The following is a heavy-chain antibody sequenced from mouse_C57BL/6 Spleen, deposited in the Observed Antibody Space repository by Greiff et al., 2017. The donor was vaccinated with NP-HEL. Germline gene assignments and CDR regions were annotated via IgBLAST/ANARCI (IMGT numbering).Heavy chain of an antibody. CDR1: GYTFTSYW. V-gene: IGHV1-53*01. Sequence: VQLQQPGTELVKPGASVKLSCKASGYTFTSYWMHWVKQRPGQGLEWIGNINPSNGGTNYNEKFKSKATLTVDKSSSTAYMQLSSLTSEDSAVYYGAREGATGVYFDYWGQGTTLTVSS. CDR3: AREGATGVYFDY. CDR2: INPSNGGT. D-gene: IGHD6-1*01. J-gene: IGHJ2*01.